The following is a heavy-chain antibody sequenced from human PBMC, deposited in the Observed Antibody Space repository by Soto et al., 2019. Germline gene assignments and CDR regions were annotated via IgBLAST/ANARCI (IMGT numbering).Heavy chain of an antibody. CDR2: IYHSGST. V-gene: IGHV4-4*02. Sequence: SETLSLTCAVSGGSISSSNWWSWVRQPPGKGLEWIGEIYHSGSTNYNPSLKSRVTISVDKSKNQFSLKLSSVTAADTAVYYCARVIWLTHPPLYYFDYWGQGTLVTVSS. CDR3: ARVIWLTHPPLYYFDY. CDR1: GGSISSSNW. J-gene: IGHJ4*02. D-gene: IGHD5-12*01.